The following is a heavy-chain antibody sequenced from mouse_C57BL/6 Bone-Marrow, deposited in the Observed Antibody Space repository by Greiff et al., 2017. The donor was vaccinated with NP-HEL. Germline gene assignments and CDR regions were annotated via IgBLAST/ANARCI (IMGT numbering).Heavy chain of an antibody. J-gene: IGHJ1*03. CDR2: INYDGSST. V-gene: IGHV5-16*01. CDR3: ARVGGYHWYFDV. Sequence: EVKLVESEGGLVQPGSSMKLSCTASGFTFSDYYMAWVRPVPEKGLEWVANINYDGSSTYYLDSLKSRFIISRDNAKNILYLQMSRLKSEDTATYYCARVGGYHWYFDVWGTGTTVTVSS. CDR1: GFTFSDYY. D-gene: IGHD2-2*01.